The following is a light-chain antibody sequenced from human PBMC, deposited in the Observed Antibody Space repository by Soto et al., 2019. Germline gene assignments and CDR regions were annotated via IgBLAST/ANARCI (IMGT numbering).Light chain of an antibody. V-gene: IGKV1-9*01. J-gene: IGKJ5*01. CDR1: QAMNTY. CDR3: QQLHSYPIT. Sequence: DIQLTQSPSFLSASVGDRVTIWFRASQAMNTYIAWYQQRPGAAPKLLVYGASTLYTGVPSRFSGSESGAVFTLTISSLQPEDFATYYCQQLHSYPITFGQGTRLEIK. CDR2: GAS.